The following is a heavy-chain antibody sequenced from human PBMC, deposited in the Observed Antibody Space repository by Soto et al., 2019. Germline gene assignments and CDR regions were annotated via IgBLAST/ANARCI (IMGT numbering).Heavy chain of an antibody. CDR3: ARDRDHWHSPAHHFGWFDH. V-gene: IGHV3-21*01. Sequence: SLRLSCAASGFTFSSYSMNWFRQAPGKGLEWVSSISSSSSYIYYADSVKGRFTISRDNAKNSLYLQMNRLRAEDTAVYYCARDRDHWHSPAHHFGWFDHWGKGTLVSVSS. J-gene: IGHJ5*02. CDR2: ISSSSSYI. CDR1: GFTFSSYS. D-gene: IGHD1-7*01.